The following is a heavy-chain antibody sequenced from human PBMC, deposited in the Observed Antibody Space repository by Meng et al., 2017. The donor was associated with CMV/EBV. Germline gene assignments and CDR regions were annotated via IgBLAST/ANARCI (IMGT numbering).Heavy chain of an antibody. CDR1: GFTVSSNY. J-gene: IGHJ4*02. CDR3: AREGGGSTRGYYFDY. V-gene: IGHV3-53*01. D-gene: IGHD2-2*01. Sequence: GEPLKISGAASGFTVSSNYMSWVRQAPGKGLEWVSVIYSGGSTYYADSVKGRFTISRDNSKNTLYLQMNSLRAEDTAVYYCAREGGGSTRGYYFDYWGQGTLVTVSS. CDR2: IYSGGST.